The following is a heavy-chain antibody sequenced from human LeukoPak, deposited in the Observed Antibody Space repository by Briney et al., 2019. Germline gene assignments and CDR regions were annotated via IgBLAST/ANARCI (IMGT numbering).Heavy chain of an antibody. CDR3: GRVAYCGSGCYYYFDY. CDR1: GYTFTDNY. V-gene: IGHV1-2*02. CDR2: INPRSGGT. D-gene: IGHD2-21*02. Sequence: ASVKVSCKASGYTFTDNYIHWVRQAPGQGLKWMGWINPRSGGTSYGQKFQGRVTVTRDTSISTAYMELSSLTSDDTAVYYCGRVAYCGSGCYYYFDYWGQGTLVTVSS. J-gene: IGHJ4*02.